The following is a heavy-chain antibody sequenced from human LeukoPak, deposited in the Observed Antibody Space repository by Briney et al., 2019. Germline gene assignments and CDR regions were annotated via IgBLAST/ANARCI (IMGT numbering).Heavy chain of an antibody. CDR1: GGSISSSSYY. CDR3: ARDRPGGSSLDY. CDR2: IYYTGST. D-gene: IGHD6-13*01. V-gene: IGHV4-61*05. Sequence: PSETLSLTCTVSGGSISSSSYYWGWIRQPPGKGLEWIGYIYYTGSTNYNPSLKSRVTISVDMSKNQFSLKLSSVTAADTAVYYCARDRPGGSSLDYWGQGTLVTVSS. J-gene: IGHJ4*02.